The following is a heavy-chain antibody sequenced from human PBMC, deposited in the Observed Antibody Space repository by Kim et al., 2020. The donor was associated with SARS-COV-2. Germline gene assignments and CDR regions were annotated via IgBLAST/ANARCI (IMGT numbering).Heavy chain of an antibody. CDR3: ASSGSPYGMDV. V-gene: IGHV5-10-1*01. D-gene: IGHD7-27*01. J-gene: IGHJ6*02. Sequence: GESLKISCKGSGYSCTSYLINWVRQMHGKGLEWIGRDDPSDCYTNYSPSFQGHVTSSADKSISTAYLQWSSLKASDTAMYYCASSGSPYGMDVWGQGTTVTVSS. CDR2: DDPSDCYT. CDR1: GYSCTSYL.